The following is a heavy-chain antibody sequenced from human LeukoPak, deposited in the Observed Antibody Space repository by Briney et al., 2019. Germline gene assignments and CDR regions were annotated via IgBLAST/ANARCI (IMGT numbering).Heavy chain of an antibody. CDR1: GFTFDDYA. D-gene: IGHD5-12*01. J-gene: IGHJ2*01. CDR3: AKEGSGYDYGYWYFDL. Sequence: GGSLRLSCAASGFTFDDYAMHWVRQAPGKGLEWVSGISWNSDNIDYADSVKGRFTVSRDNAKNSLYLQMNSLRPEDTAFYYCAKEGSGYDYGYWYFDLWGRGTLVTVSS. CDR2: ISWNSDNI. V-gene: IGHV3-9*01.